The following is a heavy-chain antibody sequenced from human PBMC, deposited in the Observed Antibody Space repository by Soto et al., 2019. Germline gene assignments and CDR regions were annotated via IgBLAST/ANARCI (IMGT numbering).Heavy chain of an antibody. D-gene: IGHD1-20*01. J-gene: IGHJ4*02. CDR2: ISGSGGST. CDR3: VTRTTDFDY. Sequence: GGSLRLSCAASGFTFSSYVMSWVRQAPGKGLEWVSAISGSGGSTYYADSVKGRCTISRDYSKNTLCLQMNSLRAEDTALYYCVTRTTDFDYWGQGTLVTVSS. CDR1: GFTFSSYV. V-gene: IGHV3-23*01.